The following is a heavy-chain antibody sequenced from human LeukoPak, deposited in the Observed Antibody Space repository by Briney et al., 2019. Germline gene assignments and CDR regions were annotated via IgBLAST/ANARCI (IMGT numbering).Heavy chain of an antibody. CDR2: INHSGST. Sequence: SETLSLTCAVYGGSFSGYYWSWIRQPPGKGLEWIGEINHSGSTNYNPSLTSRVTMSVDTSKNRFSLTLSFVTAADTAVYYCARGRLRFLEWSTSEYFFDYWGQGTLVTVSS. D-gene: IGHD3-3*01. V-gene: IGHV4-34*09. J-gene: IGHJ4*02. CDR1: GGSFSGYY. CDR3: ARGRLRFLEWSTSEYFFDY.